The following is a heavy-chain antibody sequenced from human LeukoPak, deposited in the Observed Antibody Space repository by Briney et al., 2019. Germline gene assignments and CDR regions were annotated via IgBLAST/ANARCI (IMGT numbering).Heavy chain of an antibody. CDR2: ISSSSSTI. J-gene: IGHJ4*02. CDR1: GFTFSSYS. Sequence: PGGSLRLSCAASGFTFSSYSINWVRQAPGKGLEWVSYISSSSSTIYYADSVKGRFTISRDNAKNSLYLQMNSLRAEDTAVYYCAREGIIAALDYWGQGTLVTVSS. CDR3: AREGIIAALDY. V-gene: IGHV3-48*01. D-gene: IGHD6-13*01.